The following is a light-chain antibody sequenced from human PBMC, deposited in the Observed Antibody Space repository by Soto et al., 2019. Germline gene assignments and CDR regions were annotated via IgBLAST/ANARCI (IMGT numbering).Light chain of an antibody. CDR3: QQYGSSRT. V-gene: IGKV3-20*01. J-gene: IGKJ1*01. Sequence: SPGERATLSCRASQSVSSSYLAWYQQKPGQAPRLLIYGASSRATGIPDRFSGSGSGTDFTLTISRLEPEDFAVYYCQQYGSSRTFGQGTKVEIK. CDR1: QSVSSSY. CDR2: GAS.